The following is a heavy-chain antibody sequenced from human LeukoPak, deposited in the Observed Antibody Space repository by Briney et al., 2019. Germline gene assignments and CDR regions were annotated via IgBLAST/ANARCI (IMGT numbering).Heavy chain of an antibody. Sequence: ASVKVSCKASGYSFIEFYIHWVRQAPGQGLEWMGWISAYNGNTNYAQKLQGRVTMTTDTSTSTAYMELRSLRSDDTAVYYCARDLSGSNPAYWGQGTLVTVSS. V-gene: IGHV1-18*04. CDR3: ARDLSGSNPAY. D-gene: IGHD3-10*01. CDR1: GYSFIEFY. J-gene: IGHJ4*02. CDR2: ISAYNGNT.